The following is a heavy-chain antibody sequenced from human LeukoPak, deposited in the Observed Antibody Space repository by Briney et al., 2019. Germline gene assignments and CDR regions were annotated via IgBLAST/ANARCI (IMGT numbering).Heavy chain of an antibody. Sequence: GGSLRLSCTVSGFTVSTNSMSWVRQAPGKGLEWVSFIYSDNTHYSDSVKGRFTISRDNSKNTLYLQMNSLRAEDTAVYYCARDTAWELLVYWGQGTLVTVSS. J-gene: IGHJ4*02. CDR2: IYSDNT. D-gene: IGHD1-26*01. CDR1: GFTVSTNS. CDR3: ARDTAWELLVY. V-gene: IGHV3-53*01.